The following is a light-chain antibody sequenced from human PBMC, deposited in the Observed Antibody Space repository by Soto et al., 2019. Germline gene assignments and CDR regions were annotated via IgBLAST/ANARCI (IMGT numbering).Light chain of an antibody. J-gene: IGKJ1*01. CDR2: LAS. CDR3: QQYHSYSRT. Sequence: DIQMTQFPSTLSAFVGDRVTITCRASQSVSTSLAWYQQKPGKAPKLLIYLASNLQSGVPARFSGSGSATEFTLSISSLQPDDFATCYCQQYHSYSRTFGQGTRVEIK. V-gene: IGKV1-5*03. CDR1: QSVSTS.